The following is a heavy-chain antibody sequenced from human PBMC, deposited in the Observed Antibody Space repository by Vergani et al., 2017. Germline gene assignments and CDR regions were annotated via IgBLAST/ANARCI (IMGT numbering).Heavy chain of an antibody. J-gene: IGHJ6*02. Sequence: EVQLVESGGGLVKPGGSLRLSCAASGFTFSNAWMSWVRQAPGKGLEWGGRIKSKTDGGTTDYAAPLKGRFTISRDDSKNTLYLQMNSLKTEDTAVYYCTTSGYGMDVWGQGNTVTVSS. CDR2: IKSKTDGGTT. CDR3: TTSGYGMDV. V-gene: IGHV3-15*01. CDR1: GFTFSNAW.